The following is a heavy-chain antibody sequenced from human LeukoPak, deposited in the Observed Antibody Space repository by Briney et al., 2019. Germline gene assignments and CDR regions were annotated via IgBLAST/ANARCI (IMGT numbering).Heavy chain of an antibody. CDR3: ARGDILTGPYYFDY. J-gene: IGHJ4*02. CDR2: INHSGTT. V-gene: IGHV4-34*01. Sequence: TETLSLTCAVYGGSFSGYYCGWIRQPPGKGLEWIGEINHSGTTNYNPSLKSRVTISVDTSKNQFSLKLSSVTAADTAVYYCARGDILTGPYYFDYWGQGTLVTVSS. CDR1: GGSFSGYY. D-gene: IGHD3-9*01.